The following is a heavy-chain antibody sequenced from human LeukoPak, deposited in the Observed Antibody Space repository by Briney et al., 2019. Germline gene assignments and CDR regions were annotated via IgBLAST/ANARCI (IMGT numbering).Heavy chain of an antibody. J-gene: IGHJ4*02. CDR3: ARVWDSSGYDYSFDY. V-gene: IGHV1-46*01. CDR2: INPSGGST. D-gene: IGHD5-12*01. CDR1: GYTFTGYY. Sequence: ASVKVSCKASGYTFTGYYMHWVRQAPGQGLEWMGIINPSGGSTSYAQKFQGRVTMTRDTSTSTVYMELSSLRSEDTAAYYCARVWDSSGYDYSFDYWGQGTLVTVSS.